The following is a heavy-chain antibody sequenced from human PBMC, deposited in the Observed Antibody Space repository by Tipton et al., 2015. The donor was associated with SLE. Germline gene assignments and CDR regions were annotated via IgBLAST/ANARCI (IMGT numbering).Heavy chain of an antibody. CDR1: GGSFSGYY. Sequence: TLSLTCAVYGGSFSGYYWSWIRQPPGKGLEWIGEINHSGSTNYNPSLKSRVTISVDTSKNQFSLKLSSVTAADTAVYYCAKNLPRGWRTLDAFDIWGQGTMVTVSS. CDR3: AKNLPRGWRTLDAFDI. D-gene: IGHD2-15*01. V-gene: IGHV4-34*01. CDR2: INHSGST. J-gene: IGHJ3*02.